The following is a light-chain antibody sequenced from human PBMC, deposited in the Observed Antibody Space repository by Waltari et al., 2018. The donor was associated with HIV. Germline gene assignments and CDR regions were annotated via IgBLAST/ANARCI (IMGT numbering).Light chain of an antibody. CDR2: KDT. CDR3: QSGDSSGTYWV. Sequence: SYDVTQPPSVSVSPGQTATIPCSGDALPKQFAYWYQQKPGQAPKLVIYKDTERPSGIPERFSGTSSGTIVTLTISGVQAEDEADYYCQSGDSSGTYWVFGGGTKLTV. CDR1: ALPKQF. J-gene: IGLJ3*02. V-gene: IGLV3-25*03.